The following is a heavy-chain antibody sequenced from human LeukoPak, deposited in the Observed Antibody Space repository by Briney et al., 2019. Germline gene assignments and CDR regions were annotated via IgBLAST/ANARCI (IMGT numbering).Heavy chain of an antibody. CDR1: GGSFSGYY. J-gene: IGHJ4*02. V-gene: IGHV4-34*01. CDR3: ARNESPGRDFDY. D-gene: IGHD7-27*01. Sequence: SETLSLTCAVYGGSFSGYYWSWTRQPPGKGLEWIGEINHSGSTNYNPSLKSRVTISVDTSKNQFSLKLSSVTAADTAVYYCARNESPGRDFDYWGQGTLVTVSS. CDR2: INHSGST.